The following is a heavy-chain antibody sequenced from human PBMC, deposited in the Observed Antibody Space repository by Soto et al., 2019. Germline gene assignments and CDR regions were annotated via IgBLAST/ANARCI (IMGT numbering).Heavy chain of an antibody. J-gene: IGHJ6*02. CDR2: IIPIFGTA. CDR3: ASPDYSSSPYYYGMDV. Sequence: SVKVSCKASGGTFSSYAISWVRQAPGQGLEWMGGIIPIFGTANYAQKFQGRVTITADKSTSTAYMELSSLRSEDTAVYYCASPDYSSSPYYYGMDVWGQGTTVTVSS. V-gene: IGHV1-69*06. CDR1: GGTFSSYA. D-gene: IGHD6-6*01.